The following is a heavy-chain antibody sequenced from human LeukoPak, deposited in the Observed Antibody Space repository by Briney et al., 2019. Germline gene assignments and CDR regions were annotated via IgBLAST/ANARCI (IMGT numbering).Heavy chain of an antibody. CDR2: IRYSGST. Sequence: SETLSLTCSVSGGSISSNTYFWGWIRRPPGKGLEWIGSIRYSGSTYYNPSLKSRVTISVDTSKNQLSLNLSSLTAADTAVYYCATSDTVSTYNWFDPWGQGTLVTVS. V-gene: IGHV4-39*01. D-gene: IGHD5/OR15-5a*01. CDR3: ATSDTVSTYNWFDP. CDR1: GGSISSNTYF. J-gene: IGHJ5*02.